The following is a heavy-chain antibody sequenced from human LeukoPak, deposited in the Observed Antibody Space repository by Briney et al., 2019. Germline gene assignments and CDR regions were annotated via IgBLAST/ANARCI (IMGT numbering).Heavy chain of an antibody. CDR3: ARDGDYGDYPDY. J-gene: IGHJ4*02. Sequence: GGSLRLSCAASGFTFSSYEMNWVRPAPGKGLEWVSYISSSGSTIYYADSVKGRFTISRDNAKNSLYLQMNSLRAEDTAVYYCARDGDYGDYPDYWGQGTLVTVSS. D-gene: IGHD4-17*01. CDR2: ISSSGSTI. CDR1: GFTFSSYE. V-gene: IGHV3-48*03.